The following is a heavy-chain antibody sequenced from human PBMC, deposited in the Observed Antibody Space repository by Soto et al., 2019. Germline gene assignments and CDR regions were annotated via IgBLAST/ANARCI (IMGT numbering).Heavy chain of an antibody. D-gene: IGHD2-15*01. CDR2: IYHSGST. CDR3: ARREGDWRGGSCPLYHD. V-gene: IGHV4-4*02. J-gene: IGHJ4*02. CDR1: GGSISSNNW. Sequence: QVQLQESGPGLVKPSETLSLTCAVSGGSISSNNWWSWVRQTPGKGLEWIGEIYHSGSTNYNPSLKRRXTXSXXRPQNQLALSLTSMTAADTAVYYCARREGDWRGGSCPLYHDWGQGTLVTASS.